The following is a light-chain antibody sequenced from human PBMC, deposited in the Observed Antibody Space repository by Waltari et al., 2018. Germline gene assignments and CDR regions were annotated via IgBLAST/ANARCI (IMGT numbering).Light chain of an antibody. CDR1: QSVSSSY. V-gene: IGKV3-20*01. CDR3: QQYGSSPRKT. J-gene: IGKJ1*01. Sequence: ELVLTQSPGTQSFSPRERATLSCRASQSVSSSYLAWYQQKPGQAPRLLIYGASSRATGIPDRFSGSGSGTDFTLTISRLEPEDFAVYYCQQYGSSPRKTFGQGTKVEIK. CDR2: GAS.